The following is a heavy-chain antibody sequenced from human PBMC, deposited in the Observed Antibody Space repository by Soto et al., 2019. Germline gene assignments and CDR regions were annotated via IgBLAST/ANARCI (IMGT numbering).Heavy chain of an antibody. Sequence: EVRLLESGGGLAQPGGSRRLSCAASGFTFSSSAMNWVRQAPGKGLEWVSSIRVGGGDTFYADSVRGRFTVSRDISRHPLYLQMNSLRAEDTAIYYCAKCSVGTVRTSGWCNWFDPWGQGTLVTVSS. CDR3: AKCSVGTVRTSGWCNWFDP. J-gene: IGHJ5*02. V-gene: IGHV3-23*01. CDR2: IRVGGGDT. D-gene: IGHD6-19*01. CDR1: GFTFSSSA.